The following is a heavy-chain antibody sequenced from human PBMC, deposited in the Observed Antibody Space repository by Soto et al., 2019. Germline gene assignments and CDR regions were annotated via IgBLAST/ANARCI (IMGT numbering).Heavy chain of an antibody. CDR3: ARDIESGAYYDFWSGLH. D-gene: IGHD3-3*01. J-gene: IGHJ4*02. V-gene: IGHV3-33*01. Sequence: LRLSCAASGFTFSNYGMHWVRQAPGKGLEWVAVLWYDGSNKYYADSVKGRFTISRDNSKNTLYLQMNTLRAEDTAVYYCARDIESGAYYDFWSGLHWGQGTLVTVSS. CDR2: LWYDGSNK. CDR1: GFTFSNYG.